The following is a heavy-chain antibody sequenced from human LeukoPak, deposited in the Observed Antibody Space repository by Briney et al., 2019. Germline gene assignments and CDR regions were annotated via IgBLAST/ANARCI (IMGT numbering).Heavy chain of an antibody. CDR2: ISSSGSTI. Sequence: GGSLRLSCAASGFTFSDYYMSWIRQAPGKGLEWVSYISSSGSTIYYADSVKGRFTISRDNAKNSLYLQMNSLRAEDTAVYYCAGETVVITYYYYYYMDVWGKGTTVTVSS. V-gene: IGHV3-11*01. CDR1: GFTFSDYY. D-gene: IGHD3-22*01. J-gene: IGHJ6*03. CDR3: AGETVVITYYYYYYMDV.